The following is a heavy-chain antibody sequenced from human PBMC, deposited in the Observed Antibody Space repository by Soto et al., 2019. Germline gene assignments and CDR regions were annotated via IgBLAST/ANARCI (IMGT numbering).Heavy chain of an antibody. D-gene: IGHD3-10*01. V-gene: IGHV3-30-3*01. CDR2: ISYDGSNK. CDR3: ARDFAEEQHLGGDNYGMDV. CDR1: GFTFSSYA. Sequence: QVQLVESGGGVVQPGRSLRLSCAASGFTFSSYAMHWVRQAPGKGLEWVAVISYDGSNKYYADSVKGRFTISRDNSKKTLYLQMDSLRAEVTAVYYCARDFAEEQHLGGDNYGMDVWGQGTTVTVSS. J-gene: IGHJ6*02.